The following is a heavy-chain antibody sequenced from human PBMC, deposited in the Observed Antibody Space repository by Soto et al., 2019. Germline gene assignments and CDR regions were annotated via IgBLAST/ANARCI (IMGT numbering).Heavy chain of an antibody. Sequence: ASVKVSCKVSGYTLTELSMHWVRQAPGKGLEWMGGFDPEDGETIYAQKFQGRVTMAEDTSTDTAYMELSSLRSEDTAVYYCATATVTKYGRTLIEDYYYYGMDVWGQGTTVTVSS. J-gene: IGHJ6*02. CDR3: ATATVTKYGRTLIEDYYYYGMDV. V-gene: IGHV1-24*01. D-gene: IGHD4-17*01. CDR1: GYTLTELS. CDR2: FDPEDGET.